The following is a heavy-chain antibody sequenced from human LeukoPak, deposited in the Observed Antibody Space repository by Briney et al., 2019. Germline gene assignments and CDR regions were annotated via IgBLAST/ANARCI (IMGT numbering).Heavy chain of an antibody. V-gene: IGHV4-34*01. J-gene: IGHJ4*02. CDR3: ARAGGIFGVVTDLDY. CDR1: GGSFSGYY. D-gene: IGHD3-3*01. Sequence: PSETLSLTCAVYGGSFSGYYWSWIRQPPGKGLEWIGEINHSGSTNYNPSLKSRVTMSVDTSKNQFSLKLSSVTAADTAVYYCARAGGIFGVVTDLDYWGQGTLVTVSS. CDR2: INHSGST.